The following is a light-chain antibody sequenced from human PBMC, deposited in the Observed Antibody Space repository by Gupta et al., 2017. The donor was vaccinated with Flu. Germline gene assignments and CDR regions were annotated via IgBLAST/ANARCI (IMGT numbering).Light chain of an antibody. CDR1: KLGDKY. CDR2: QDN. V-gene: IGLV3-1*01. Sequence: TGSGAKLGDKYVYCDQPKPDQSPVLVIYQDNKLRSEIPERFSGSNSGNTATLTVSGTQDMDEAYYYCQAWASNTYVFGPGTKVTVL. CDR3: QAWASNTYV. J-gene: IGLJ1*01.